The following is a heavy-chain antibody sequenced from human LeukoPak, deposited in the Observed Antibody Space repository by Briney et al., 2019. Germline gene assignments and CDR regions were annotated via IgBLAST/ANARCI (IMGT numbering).Heavy chain of an antibody. Sequence: SETLSLTCTVSGGSISSGSYYWSWIRQPAGKGLEWIGRIYTSGSTNYNPSLKSRVTISVDTSKNQFSLKLSSVTAADTAVYYCAFIGSSSWSPTHAFDIWGQGTMVTVSS. V-gene: IGHV4-61*02. D-gene: IGHD6-13*01. CDR3: AFIGSSSWSPTHAFDI. CDR2: IYTSGST. CDR1: GGSISSGSYY. J-gene: IGHJ3*02.